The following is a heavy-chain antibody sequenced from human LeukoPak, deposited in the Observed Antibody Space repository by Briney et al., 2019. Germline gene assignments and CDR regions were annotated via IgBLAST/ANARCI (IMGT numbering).Heavy chain of an antibody. CDR3: AKRDTSGWPPVGLGY. Sequence: GGSLRLSCAASGFTFSSYGMHWVRQAPGKGLEWVAFIRYDGSNKYYADSVKGRFTISRDNFKNTLYLQMNSLRAEDTAVYYCAKRDTSGWPPVGLGYWGQGTLVTVSS. J-gene: IGHJ4*02. CDR1: GFTFSSYG. V-gene: IGHV3-30*02. D-gene: IGHD6-19*01. CDR2: IRYDGSNK.